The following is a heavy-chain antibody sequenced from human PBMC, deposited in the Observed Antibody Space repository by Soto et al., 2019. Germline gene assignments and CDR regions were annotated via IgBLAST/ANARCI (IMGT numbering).Heavy chain of an antibody. D-gene: IGHD1-7*01. J-gene: IGHJ4*02. Sequence: GGSLRLSCAASGFTFSSYAMSWVRQAPGKGLEWVSAISGSGGSTYYADSVKGRFTISRDNSKNTLYLQMNSLRAEDTAVYYCAKVRGDELELPYADEYYFDYWGQGTLVTVSS. CDR3: AKVRGDELELPYADEYYFDY. CDR2: ISGSGGST. V-gene: IGHV3-23*01. CDR1: GFTFSSYA.